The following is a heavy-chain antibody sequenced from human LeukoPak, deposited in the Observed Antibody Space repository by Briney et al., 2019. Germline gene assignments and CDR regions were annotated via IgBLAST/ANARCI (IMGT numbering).Heavy chain of an antibody. Sequence: GGSLRLSCAASGFTFNSFDMRWVRQPTGQGLEWVSTIGTASDTYYPGSAEGRFTLSRDNAKNSLYLQMNSLTAGDTAVYYCARGPPRGKYYYMDVWGKGTTVTVSS. CDR2: IGTASDT. V-gene: IGHV3-13*01. CDR3: ARGPPRGKYYYMDV. CDR1: GFTFNSFD. D-gene: IGHD1-1*01. J-gene: IGHJ6*03.